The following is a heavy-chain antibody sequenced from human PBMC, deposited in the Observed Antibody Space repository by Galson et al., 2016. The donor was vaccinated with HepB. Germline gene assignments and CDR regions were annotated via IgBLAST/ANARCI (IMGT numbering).Heavy chain of an antibody. CDR2: VYPGDLDT. D-gene: IGHD2-21*01. CDR3: ARRLDRGEMRAFDI. Sequence: QSGAEVKEPGESLSISCQTSGYSFSLYWVAWVRQVPGKGLEWLGIVYPGDLDTRYSPTFRGQVTISVDKSLRTAYLEWSRLKTSDTAMYYCARRLDRGEMRAFDIWGRGTMVTVSS. V-gene: IGHV5-51*01. CDR1: GYSFSLYW. J-gene: IGHJ3*02.